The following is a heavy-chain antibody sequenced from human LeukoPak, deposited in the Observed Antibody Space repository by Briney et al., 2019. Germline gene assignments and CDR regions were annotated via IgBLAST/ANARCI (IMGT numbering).Heavy chain of an antibody. Sequence: GGSLRLSCAASGFTVSSNFMTWVRQAPGKGLEWVSVIYSGGNTYYTDSVKGRFTTSRDNSKNTLYLQMNSLRAEDTAVYYCARVAVTRYFDYWGQGTLVTVSS. J-gene: IGHJ4*02. V-gene: IGHV3-53*01. CDR2: IYSGGNT. CDR3: ARVAVTRYFDY. CDR1: GFTVSSNF. D-gene: IGHD4-17*01.